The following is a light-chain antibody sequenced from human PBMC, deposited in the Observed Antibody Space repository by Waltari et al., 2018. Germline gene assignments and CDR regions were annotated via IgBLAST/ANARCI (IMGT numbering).Light chain of an antibody. CDR2: YKSDSDK. J-gene: IGLJ2*01. Sequence: QAVLTQPASLSASPGASASLTCTLRSGINFGTYRIYWYPQKPGSPPQYLLRYKSDSDKQQGSGVPSRFSGSKDASANAGILLISGLQSEDEADYYCMIWHSSAWVFGGGTKLTVL. CDR3: MIWHSSAWV. V-gene: IGLV5-45*01. CDR1: SGINFGTYR.